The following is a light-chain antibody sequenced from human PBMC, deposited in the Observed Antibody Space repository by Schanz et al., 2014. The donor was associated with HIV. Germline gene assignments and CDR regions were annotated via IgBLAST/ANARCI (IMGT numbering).Light chain of an antibody. V-gene: IGKV3-20*01. Sequence: EIVLTQSPGTLSLSPGEGVTLSCRASQSVGNYLAWYQQKHGQAPRLLIYGASNRASGIPDRFSGSGSGTDFTLTISRLEPEDFAVYFCQLYGSSPLFTFGPGTKVEI. CDR3: QLYGSSPLFT. CDR1: QSVGNY. CDR2: GAS. J-gene: IGKJ3*01.